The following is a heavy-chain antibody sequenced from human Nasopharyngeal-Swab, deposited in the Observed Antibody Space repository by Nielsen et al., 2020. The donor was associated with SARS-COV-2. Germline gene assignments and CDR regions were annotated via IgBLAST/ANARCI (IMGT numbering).Heavy chain of an antibody. Sequence: GESLKISCVDSGFRDYSMNWVRQAPGKGLEWVSSISSSSSDIYYADSVKGRFTISRDNAKNSLYLQMNSLRAEDTAVYYCARDLRRGLDYWGQGTLVTVSS. J-gene: IGHJ4*02. CDR1: GFRDYS. CDR2: ISSSSSDI. V-gene: IGHV3-21*01. CDR3: ARDLRRGLDY.